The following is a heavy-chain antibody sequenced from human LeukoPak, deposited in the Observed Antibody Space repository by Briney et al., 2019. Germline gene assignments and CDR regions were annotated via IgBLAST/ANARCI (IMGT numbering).Heavy chain of an antibody. CDR3: ASEGSPGHLDY. J-gene: IGHJ4*02. CDR2: IWYDGSNK. Sequence: PGGSLRLSCAASGFTSSSYGMHWVRQAPGKGLEWVAVIWYDGSNKYYADSVKGRFTISRDNSKNTLYLQMNSLRAEDTAVYYCASEGSPGHLDYWGQGTLVTVSS. CDR1: GFTSSSYG. V-gene: IGHV3-33*01.